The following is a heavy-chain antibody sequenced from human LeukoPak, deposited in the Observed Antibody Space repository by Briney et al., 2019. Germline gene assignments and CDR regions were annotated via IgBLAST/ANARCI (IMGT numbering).Heavy chain of an antibody. Sequence: SETLSLTCTVSGGSISSYYWSWIRQPPGKGLEWIGYIYYSGSTNYNPSLKSRVTISVHTHKNQLSLKLSSVAAADTAVYYCARDRYCGGDCTPGAFHIWGRETVVSV. D-gene: IGHD2-21*02. CDR1: GGSISSYY. J-gene: IGHJ3*02. CDR2: IYYSGST. CDR3: ARDRYCGGDCTPGAFHI. V-gene: IGHV4-59*01.